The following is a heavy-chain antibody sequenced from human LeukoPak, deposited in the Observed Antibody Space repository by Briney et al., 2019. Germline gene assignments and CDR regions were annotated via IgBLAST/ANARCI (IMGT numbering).Heavy chain of an antibody. J-gene: IGHJ4*02. CDR2: ISGSGDNT. CDR3: AKDKKTMASHSFDY. D-gene: IGHD4/OR15-4a*01. Sequence: SGGSLRLSCAASGFTFSSYAMSWVRQAPGKGLEWVSGISGSGDNTYYADSVKGRFTISRDNSKNTLYLQMNSLRAEDTAVYYCAKDKKTMASHSFDYWGQGTLVTVSS. CDR1: GFTFSSYA. V-gene: IGHV3-23*01.